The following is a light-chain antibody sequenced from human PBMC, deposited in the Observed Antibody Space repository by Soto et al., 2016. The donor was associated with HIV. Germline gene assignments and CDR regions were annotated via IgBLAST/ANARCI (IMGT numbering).Light chain of an antibody. CDR3: QQYDRYSRT. V-gene: IGKV1-5*03. Sequence: DIQMTQSPSSLSASVGDRVTITCRASQSINNWLAWYQQKPGKAPNLLIYKASTLESGVPSRFSGSGSETEFTLTISSLQPDDFATYYCQQYDRYSRTFGQGTKVE. J-gene: IGKJ1*01. CDR1: QSINNW. CDR2: KAS.